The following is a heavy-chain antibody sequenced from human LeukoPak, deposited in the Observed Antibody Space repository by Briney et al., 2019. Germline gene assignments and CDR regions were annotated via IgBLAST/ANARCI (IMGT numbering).Heavy chain of an antibody. Sequence: PGGSLRLSCAASGFTFGDYDMHWVRQPPGKGLEWVSAIRSIGDRLYSVSVKGRFTICREYANNTLYLQMNSRRVGDTAVYYCARVYSSGWYANAFDIGGQGTMVIVSS. CDR3: ARVYSSGWYANAFDI. CDR1: GFTFGDYD. CDR2: IRSIGDR. V-gene: IGHV3-13*01. J-gene: IGHJ3*02. D-gene: IGHD6-19*01.